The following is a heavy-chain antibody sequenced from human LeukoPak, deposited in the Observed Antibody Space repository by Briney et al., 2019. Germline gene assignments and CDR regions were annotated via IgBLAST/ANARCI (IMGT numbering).Heavy chain of an antibody. CDR2: ISSSSSSYI. CDR3: ASIVVVTATPGAFDI. J-gene: IGHJ3*02. CDR1: GFTFSSYS. Sequence: PGGSLRLSCAASGFTFSSYSMNWVRQAPGKGLEWVSSISSSSSSYIYYADSVKGRFTISRDNAKNSLYLQMNSLRAEDTAVYYCASIVVVTATPGAFDIWGQGTMVTVSS. D-gene: IGHD2-21*02. V-gene: IGHV3-21*01.